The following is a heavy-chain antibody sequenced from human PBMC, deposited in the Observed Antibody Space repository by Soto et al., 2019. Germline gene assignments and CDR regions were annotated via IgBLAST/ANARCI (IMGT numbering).Heavy chain of an antibody. J-gene: IGHJ6*02. CDR1: GGSISSSSYY. CDR3: AGQDYGDSSSYYYYYGMDV. V-gene: IGHV4-39*01. Sequence: SETLSLTCTVSGGSISSSSYYWGWIRQPPGKGLEWIGSIYYSGSTYYNPSLKSRVTISVDTSKNQFSLKLSSVTAADTAVYYCAGQDYGDSSSYYYYYGMDVWGQGTTVTVSS. CDR2: IYYSGST. D-gene: IGHD4-17*01.